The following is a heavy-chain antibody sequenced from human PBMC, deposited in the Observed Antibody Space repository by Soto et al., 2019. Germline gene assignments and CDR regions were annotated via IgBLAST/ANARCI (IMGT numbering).Heavy chain of an antibody. V-gene: IGHV3-33*01. Sequence: GVSLRLSCAASGFTFSSYGMHWVRQAPCKGLEWVAVIWYDGSNKYYADSVKGRFTISRDNSKNTLYLQMNSLRAEDTAVYYCASDLESSSTRYYYYYYMDVWGKGTTVTVSS. J-gene: IGHJ6*03. CDR1: GFTFSSYG. D-gene: IGHD6-6*01. CDR3: ASDLESSSTRYYYYYYMDV. CDR2: IWYDGSNK.